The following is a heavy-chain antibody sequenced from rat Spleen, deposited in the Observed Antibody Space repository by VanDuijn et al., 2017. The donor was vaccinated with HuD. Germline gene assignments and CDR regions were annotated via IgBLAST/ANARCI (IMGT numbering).Heavy chain of an antibody. CDR1: GFTFSNYY. Sequence: EVQLVESGGGLVQPGRSLKLSCAASGFTFSNYYMAWVRQAPKKGLEWVASIDTDGSRTYYPDSVRGRFTISRDNAENTAYLQMDSLRSEDTATYYCATESLQSFDYYYGWFAYWGQGTLVSVSS. CDR2: IDTDGSRT. D-gene: IGHD1-6*01. J-gene: IGHJ3*01. V-gene: IGHV5-27*01. CDR3: ATESLQSFDYYYGWFAY.